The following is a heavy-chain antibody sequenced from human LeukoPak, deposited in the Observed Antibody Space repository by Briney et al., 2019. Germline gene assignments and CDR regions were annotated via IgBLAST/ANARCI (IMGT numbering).Heavy chain of an antibody. V-gene: IGHV3-74*01. Sequence: GGSLRLSCAASGFTFSSYWMHWVRQAPGKGLVWVSRINSDGSSTSYADSVKGRFTISRDNAKNPLYLQMNSLRAEDTAVYYCARDKGRIGKNWFDPWGQGTLVTVSS. CDR1: GFTFSSYW. D-gene: IGHD4-23*01. CDR3: ARDKGRIGKNWFDP. CDR2: INSDGSST. J-gene: IGHJ5*02.